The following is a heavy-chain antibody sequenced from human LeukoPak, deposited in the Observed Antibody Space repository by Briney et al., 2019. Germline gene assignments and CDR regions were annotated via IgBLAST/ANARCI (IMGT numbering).Heavy chain of an antibody. CDR3: ARQYCSGGSCYPNTRDAFDI. Sequence: GGSLRLSCAASGFTFSSYGMHWVRQAPGKGLEWMAFIRYDGSNKYYADSVKGRFTISRDNAKNSLYLQMNSLRAEDTAVYYCARQYCSGGSCYPNTRDAFDIWGQGTMVTVSS. CDR2: IRYDGSNK. J-gene: IGHJ3*02. D-gene: IGHD2-15*01. V-gene: IGHV3-30*02. CDR1: GFTFSSYG.